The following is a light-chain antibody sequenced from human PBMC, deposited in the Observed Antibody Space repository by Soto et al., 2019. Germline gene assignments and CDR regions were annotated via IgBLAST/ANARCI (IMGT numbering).Light chain of an antibody. CDR2: GAS. CDR3: QQRNSWPPIT. CDR1: QSVSSN. Sequence: MTQSTATLSVSPGERATLSCRASQSVSSNLAWYQQKPGQAPRLLIYGASTGATGIPARFSGSGFGTDFTLTITSLEPEDFAVYYCQQRNSWPPITFGQGTRLAIK. V-gene: IGKV3D-15*01. J-gene: IGKJ5*01.